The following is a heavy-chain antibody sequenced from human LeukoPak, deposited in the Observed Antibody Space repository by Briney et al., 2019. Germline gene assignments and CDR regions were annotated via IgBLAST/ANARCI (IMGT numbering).Heavy chain of an antibody. D-gene: IGHD3-3*01. Sequence: SETLSLTCTVSGGSISSHYWSWIRQPPGKGLEWIGYIYYSGSTNYNPSLKSRVTISVDTSKNQFSLKLSSVTAADTAVYYCARASITIFGVVIDYWGQGTLVTVSS. CDR3: ARASITIFGVVIDY. V-gene: IGHV4-59*11. CDR1: GGSISSHY. J-gene: IGHJ4*02. CDR2: IYYSGST.